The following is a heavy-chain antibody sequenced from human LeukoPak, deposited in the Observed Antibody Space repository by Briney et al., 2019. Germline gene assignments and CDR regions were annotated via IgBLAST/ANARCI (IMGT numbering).Heavy chain of an antibody. V-gene: IGHV4-34*01. CDR3: ARAVTYYYDSSGYLRRRARFDP. J-gene: IGHJ5*02. CDR2: INHSGST. D-gene: IGHD3-22*01. Sequence: PSETLSLTCAVYGGSFSGYYRSWIRQPPGKGLEWIGEINHSGSTNYNPSLKSRVTIPVDTSKNQFSLKLSSVTAADTAVYYCARAVTYYYDSSGYLRRRARFDPWGQGTLVTVSS. CDR1: GGSFSGYY.